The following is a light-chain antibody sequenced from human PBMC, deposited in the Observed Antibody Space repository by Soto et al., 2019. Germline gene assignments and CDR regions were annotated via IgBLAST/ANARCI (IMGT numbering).Light chain of an antibody. CDR3: CSFAGTGTQYV. Sequence: QSVLTQPASVSGSPGQSITISCTGTSSDVGAYKYVSWYQHQPGKAPKIMIFEGSKRPSGVSNRFSGSRSGNTASLTISGLQAEDEADYYCCSFAGTGTQYVFGTGTKLTVL. V-gene: IGLV2-23*01. CDR1: SSDVGAYKY. J-gene: IGLJ1*01. CDR2: EGS.